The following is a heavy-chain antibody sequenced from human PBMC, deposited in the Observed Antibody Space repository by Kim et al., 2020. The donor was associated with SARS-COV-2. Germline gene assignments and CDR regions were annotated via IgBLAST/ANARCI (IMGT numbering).Heavy chain of an antibody. V-gene: IGHV3-48*03. J-gene: IGHJ6*02. Sequence: ADSVKGRFTISRDNAKNSLYLQMNSLRAEDTAFYYCAREVAITPSYGMDVWGQGTTVTVSS. D-gene: IGHD5-12*01. CDR3: AREVAITPSYGMDV.